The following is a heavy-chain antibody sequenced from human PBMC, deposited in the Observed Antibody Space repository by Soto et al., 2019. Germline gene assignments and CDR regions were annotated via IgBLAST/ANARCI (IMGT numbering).Heavy chain of an antibody. CDR1: GFILSNHG. J-gene: IGHJ5*02. CDR3: SRDVASFGSSRWFDT. Sequence: QVQVVESGGGVVQPGRSLRLSCEASGFILSNHGMQWVRQAPGKGLEWVALLWFDGTEKYSPDSVKGRFSISRDNSKNALYLQINNLRVEDTAVYYCSRDVASFGSSRWFDTWGQGTLVTVSS. D-gene: IGHD3-10*01. V-gene: IGHV3-33*01. CDR2: LWFDGTEK.